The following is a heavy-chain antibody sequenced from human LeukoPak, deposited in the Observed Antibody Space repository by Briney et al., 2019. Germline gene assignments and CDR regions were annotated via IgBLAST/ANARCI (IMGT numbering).Heavy chain of an antibody. CDR2: INPNSGGT. CDR1: GYTFTGYY. Sequence: ASVKVSCKASGYTFTGYYIHWVRQAPGQGLEWMGWINPNSGGTNYAQKFQGRVTMTRDTSISTAYMELSRLRSDDTAVYYCARGSAAGTFIFDYWGQGTLVTVSS. CDR3: ARGSAAGTFIFDY. J-gene: IGHJ4*02. D-gene: IGHD6-13*01. V-gene: IGHV1-2*02.